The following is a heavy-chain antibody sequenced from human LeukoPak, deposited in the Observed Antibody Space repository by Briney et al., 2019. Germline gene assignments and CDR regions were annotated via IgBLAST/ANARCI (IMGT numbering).Heavy chain of an antibody. Sequence: GGSLRLSCAASGFTFSSYWMHWARQAPGKGLEWGANIKEDGSEKYYADSVKGRFTISRDNAKNSLYLQMNSLRDEDTAVYYCAKDFIAMSDWEPLGYWGQGILVTVSS. CDR1: GFTFSSYW. CDR2: IKEDGSEK. J-gene: IGHJ4*02. V-gene: IGHV3-7*01. CDR3: AKDFIAMSDWEPLGY. D-gene: IGHD1-26*01.